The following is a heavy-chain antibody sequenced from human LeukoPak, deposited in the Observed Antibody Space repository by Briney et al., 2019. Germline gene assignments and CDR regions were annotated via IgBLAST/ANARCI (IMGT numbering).Heavy chain of an antibody. CDR1: GGSISSHY. Sequence: SETLSLTCPVSGGSISSHYWSWIRQPPGKGLEWIGYIYYSGSTNYNPSLKSRVTISVDTSKNQFSLKLSSVTAADTAVYYCARDRFLEWLGWFDPWGQGTLVTVSS. D-gene: IGHD3-3*01. J-gene: IGHJ5*02. V-gene: IGHV4-59*11. CDR3: ARDRFLEWLGWFDP. CDR2: IYYSGST.